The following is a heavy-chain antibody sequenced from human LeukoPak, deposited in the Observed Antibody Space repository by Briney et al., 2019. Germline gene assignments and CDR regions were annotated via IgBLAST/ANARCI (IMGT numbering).Heavy chain of an antibody. CDR2: IGWDGGST. V-gene: IGHV3-43D*04. Sequence: PGGSLRLSCAASGFTFDDYAMHWVRQAPGKGLEWVSLIGWDGGSTYYADSVKGRFTISRDNSKNSLYLQMNSLRAEDTALYYCANDPQSSGGDHYFDYWGQGTLVTVSS. J-gene: IGHJ4*02. CDR3: ANDPQSSGGDHYFDY. D-gene: IGHD2-15*01. CDR1: GFTFDDYA.